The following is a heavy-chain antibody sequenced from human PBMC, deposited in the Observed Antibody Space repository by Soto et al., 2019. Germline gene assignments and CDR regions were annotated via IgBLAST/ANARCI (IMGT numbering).Heavy chain of an antibody. J-gene: IGHJ4*02. CDR1: GYTFTGYG. D-gene: IGHD4-17*01. V-gene: IGHV1-18*04. CDR2: ISTFNGNT. CDR3: ARDDGRDDYLNSDY. Sequence: QVQLVQSGAEVKKPGASVKVSCKASGYTFTGYGISWVQQAPGQGLEWMGWISTFNGNTKYAQKVQGRVTMTTDTSTSTAYMELRSLRSDDTAVYYCARDDGRDDYLNSDYWGQGTLVTVSS.